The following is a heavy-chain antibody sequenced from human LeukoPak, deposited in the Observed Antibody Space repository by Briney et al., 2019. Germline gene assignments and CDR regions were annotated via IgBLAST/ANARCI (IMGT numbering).Heavy chain of an antibody. J-gene: IGHJ4*02. CDR3: ARGLRDIVVVPAAYYFDY. Sequence: ASVKVSCKASGYTFTSYDINWVRQATGQGLEWVGWMNPNSGNTGYAQKFQGRVTMTRNTSISTAYMELSSLRSEDTAVYYCARGLRDIVVVPAAYYFDYWGQGTLVTVSS. CDR2: MNPNSGNT. V-gene: IGHV1-8*01. CDR1: GYTFTSYD. D-gene: IGHD2-2*01.